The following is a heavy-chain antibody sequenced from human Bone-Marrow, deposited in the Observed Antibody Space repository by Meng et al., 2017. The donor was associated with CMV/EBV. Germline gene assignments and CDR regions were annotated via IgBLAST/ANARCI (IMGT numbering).Heavy chain of an antibody. CDR3: ATLSTGVPWFDP. J-gene: IGHJ5*02. Sequence: GGSLRLSCAASGFNSSTYWMSWVRQAPGKGPEWVANINQDGRAKYHVGSLQGRFTISRDNAKNSLYLQMNGLRAEDTAVYYCATLSTGVPWFDPWGQGTLVTVSS. CDR2: INQDGRAK. V-gene: IGHV3-7*01. CDR1: GFNSSTYW. D-gene: IGHD3-10*01.